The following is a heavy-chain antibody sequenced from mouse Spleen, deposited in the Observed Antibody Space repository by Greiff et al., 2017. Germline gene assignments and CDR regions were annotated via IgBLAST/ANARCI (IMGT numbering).Heavy chain of an antibody. CDR2: ISSGGGNT. V-gene: IGHV5-9-3*01. D-gene: IGHD3-2*02. Sequence: EVQLVESGGGLVKLGGSLKLSCAASGFTFSSYAMSWVRQTPEKRLEWVATISSGGGNTYYPDSVKGRFTISRDNAKNTLYLQMSSLKSEDTAMYYCARQGGYVDYYAMDYWGQGTSVTVSS. CDR1: GFTFSSYA. CDR3: ARQGGYVDYYAMDY. J-gene: IGHJ4*01.